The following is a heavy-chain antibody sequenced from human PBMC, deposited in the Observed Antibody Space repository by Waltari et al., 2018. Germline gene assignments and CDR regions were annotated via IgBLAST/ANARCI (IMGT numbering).Heavy chain of an antibody. J-gene: IGHJ6*03. V-gene: IGHV4-34*01. D-gene: IGHD6-19*01. CDR1: GGSFSGYY. CDR2: INHSGST. CDR3: ARGSSSGWDYMDV. Sequence: QVQLQQWGAGLLKPSETLSLTCAVYGGSFSGYYWSWIRQPPGKGLEWIGEINHSGSTNYNPSLKSRVTISVDTSKNQFSLKLSSVTAADTAVYYCARGSSSGWDYMDVWGKGTTVTVSS.